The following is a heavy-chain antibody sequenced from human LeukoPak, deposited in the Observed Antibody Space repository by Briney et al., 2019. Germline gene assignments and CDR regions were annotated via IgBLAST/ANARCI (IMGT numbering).Heavy chain of an antibody. CDR1: GFTVTSNY. Sequence: PGGSLRLSCAASGFTVTSNYMTWVRQAPGKGLEWVSAISGSGGSTYYADSVKGRFTISRDNSKNTLYLQMNSLRAEDTAVYYCAKEAWDCSSTSCYLDYWGQGTLVTVSS. V-gene: IGHV3-23*01. CDR3: AKEAWDCSSTSCYLDY. CDR2: ISGSGGST. D-gene: IGHD2-2*01. J-gene: IGHJ4*02.